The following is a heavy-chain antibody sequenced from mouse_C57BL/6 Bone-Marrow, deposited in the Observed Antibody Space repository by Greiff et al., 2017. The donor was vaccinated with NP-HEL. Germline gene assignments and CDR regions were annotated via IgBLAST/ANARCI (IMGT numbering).Heavy chain of an antibody. CDR3: AIESNYYGSREGYYFDY. J-gene: IGHJ2*01. V-gene: IGHV1-59*01. Sequence: QVQLQQPGAELVRPGTSVKLSCTASGYTFTSYWMHWVKQRPGQGLEWIGVIDPSDSYTNYNQKFKGKATLTVDTSSSTAYMQLSSLTSEDSAVYYCAIESNYYGSREGYYFDYWGQGTTLTVSS. CDR2: IDPSDSYT. D-gene: IGHD1-1*01. CDR1: GYTFTSYW.